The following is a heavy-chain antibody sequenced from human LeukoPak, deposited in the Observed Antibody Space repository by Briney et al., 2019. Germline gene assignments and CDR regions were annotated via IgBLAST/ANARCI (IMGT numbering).Heavy chain of an antibody. J-gene: IGHJ5*02. CDR1: GYTFTSYY. CDR2: INPTGGST. D-gene: IGHD1-26*01. V-gene: IGHV1-46*01. CDR3: ARDNSVGDNAWWFDP. Sequence: ASMKLSCKASGYTFTSYYMHWVRQAPGQWLEWMGLINPTGGSTGYAQKFQGRVTMTRDMSTSTNYMELSSLRSEDPAIYYCARDNSVGDNAWWFDPWGQGTLVTVSS.